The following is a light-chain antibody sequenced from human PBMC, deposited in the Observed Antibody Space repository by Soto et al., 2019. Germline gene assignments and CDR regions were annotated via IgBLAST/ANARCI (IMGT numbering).Light chain of an antibody. CDR2: EVS. V-gene: IGLV2-8*01. Sequence: QSLLTQPPSSACSPEQSGTISCTGSSTDVGGYNYVSWYQQYPGKAPKLMIYEVSKRPSGVPDRFYGSKSGNKASLTVSGLQAEDEADYYCRSYGGRSNDVLGTGTK. CDR3: RSYGGRSNDV. CDR1: STDVGGYNY. J-gene: IGLJ1*01.